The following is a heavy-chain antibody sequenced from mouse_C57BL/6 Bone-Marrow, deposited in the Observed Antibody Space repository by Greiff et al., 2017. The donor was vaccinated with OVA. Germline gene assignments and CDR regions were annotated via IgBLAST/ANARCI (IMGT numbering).Heavy chain of an antibody. CDR3: ARSLYDYLYAMDY. V-gene: IGHV1-69*01. CDR1: GYTFTSYW. CDR2: IDPSDSYT. J-gene: IGHJ4*01. Sequence: VQLQQPGAELVMPGASVKLSCKASGYTFTSYWMHWVKQRPGQGLEWIGEIDPSDSYTNYNQKFKGKSTLTVDKSSSTAYMQLSSLTSEDSAVYYCARSLYDYLYAMDYWGQGTSDTVSS. D-gene: IGHD2-4*01.